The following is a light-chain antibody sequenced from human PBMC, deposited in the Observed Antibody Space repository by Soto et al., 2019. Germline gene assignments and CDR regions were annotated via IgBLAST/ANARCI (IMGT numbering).Light chain of an antibody. CDR3: QHCHSRPQS. Sequence: IQASLSPSSLYASVGDRVTITCRASQSISRNLDWYQQKPGKAPELLIYAASNLQSGVPSRFSGSGSGTDFALTISSLQPEDSAVYYCQHCHSRPQSFGRGTKVDIK. CDR2: AAS. V-gene: IGKV1-39*01. J-gene: IGKJ3*01. CDR1: QSISRN.